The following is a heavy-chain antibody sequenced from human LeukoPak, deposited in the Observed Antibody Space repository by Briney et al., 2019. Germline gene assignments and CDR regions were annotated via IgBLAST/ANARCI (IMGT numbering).Heavy chain of an antibody. J-gene: IGHJ4*02. CDR2: INPSAGST. CDR1: GYAFTSYY. D-gene: IGHD1-26*01. V-gene: IGHV1-46*01. CDR3: ARVGATSLTLDY. Sequence: ASVKVSCKASGYAFTSYYMHWVRQAPGQGLEWMGIINPSAGSTTYAQKFQGRVTMTRDTSTSTVYMDLGSLRSEDTAVYYCARVGATSLTLDYWGQGTLVTVSS.